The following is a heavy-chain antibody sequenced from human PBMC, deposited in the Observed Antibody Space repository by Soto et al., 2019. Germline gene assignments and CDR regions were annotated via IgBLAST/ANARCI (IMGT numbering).Heavy chain of an antibody. Sequence: QVQLQQWGAGLLKPSETLSLTCAVYGGSFSGYYWSWIRQPPGKGLEWIGEINHSGSTNYNPSLKSRVTISVDASKNHFSLKLSSVTAADTAVYYCARGVYGGNSVSIWGQGTLVTVSS. D-gene: IGHD4-17*01. CDR2: INHSGST. J-gene: IGHJ4*02. V-gene: IGHV4-34*01. CDR3: ARGVYGGNSVSI. CDR1: GGSFSGYY.